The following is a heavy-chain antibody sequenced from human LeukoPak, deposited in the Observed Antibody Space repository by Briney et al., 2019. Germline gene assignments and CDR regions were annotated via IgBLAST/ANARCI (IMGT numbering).Heavy chain of an antibody. J-gene: IGHJ4*02. CDR3: ARDLWFGELLSITFDY. Sequence: PGGSLRLSCAASGFTYHTYWMSWVRQAPGKGLEWVANIKQDGSEKYYVDSVKGRFTISRDNAKNSLYLQMNSLRAEDTAVYYCARDLWFGELLSITFDYWGQGTLVTVSS. CDR1: GFTYHTYW. D-gene: IGHD3-10*01. CDR2: IKQDGSEK. V-gene: IGHV3-7*01.